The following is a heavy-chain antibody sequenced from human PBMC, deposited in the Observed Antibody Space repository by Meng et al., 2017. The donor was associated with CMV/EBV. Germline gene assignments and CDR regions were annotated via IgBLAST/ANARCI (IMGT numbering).Heavy chain of an antibody. J-gene: IGHJ1*01. D-gene: IGHD2-2*01. V-gene: IGHV3-30*04. Sequence: GGSLRLSCAASGFTFSSYAMHWVRQAPGKGLEWVAVISYGGSNKYYADSVKGRFTISRDNSKNTLYLQMNSLIAEDTAVYYCARDRLYCSSTSCYFQHWGQGTLVTVSS. CDR2: ISYGGSNK. CDR1: GFTFSSYA. CDR3: ARDRLYCSSTSCYFQH.